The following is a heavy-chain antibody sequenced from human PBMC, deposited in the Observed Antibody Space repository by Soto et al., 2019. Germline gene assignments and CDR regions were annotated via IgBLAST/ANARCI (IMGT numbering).Heavy chain of an antibody. CDR2: TYYRSKWFN. Sequence: PWQTLSLTFAISWDSVSSNSAAWNCISQSPSRGLEWLGRTYYRSKWFNNYALSVKSRITINPDTSRNQVSLQLNSVTPEETAVSYCARGDQGFDYWGQGTLVTVSS. V-gene: IGHV6-1*01. D-gene: IGHD3-16*01. CDR1: WDSVSSNSAA. CDR3: ARGDQGFDY. J-gene: IGHJ4*02.